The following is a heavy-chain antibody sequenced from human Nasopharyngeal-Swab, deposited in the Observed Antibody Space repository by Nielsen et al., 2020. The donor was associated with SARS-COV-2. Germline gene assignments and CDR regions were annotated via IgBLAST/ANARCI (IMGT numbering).Heavy chain of an antibody. V-gene: IGHV3-7*01. Sequence: GGSLRLSCAASGFTFGTYWMTWVRQAPGKGLEWVANIKQDGSEKYYVDSVKGRFTISRDNAKNSLYLQMNSLRAEDTAVYYCARVGWWFHYYFDYWGQGTLVTVSS. CDR2: IKQDGSEK. D-gene: IGHD2-15*01. J-gene: IGHJ4*02. CDR3: ARVGWWFHYYFDY. CDR1: GFTFGTYW.